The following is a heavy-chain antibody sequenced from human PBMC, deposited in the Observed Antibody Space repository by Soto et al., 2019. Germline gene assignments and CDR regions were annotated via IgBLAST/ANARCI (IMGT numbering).Heavy chain of an antibody. Sequence: QVQLVESGGGVVQPGRSPRLSCAASGFTFSSYAMHWVRQAPGKGLEWVAVISYDGSNKYYADSVKGRFTISRDNSKNTLYLQMNSLRAEDTAVYYCASTMDVWGQGTTVTVSS. CDR1: GFTFSSYA. CDR3: ASTMDV. V-gene: IGHV3-30-3*01. J-gene: IGHJ6*02. CDR2: ISYDGSNK.